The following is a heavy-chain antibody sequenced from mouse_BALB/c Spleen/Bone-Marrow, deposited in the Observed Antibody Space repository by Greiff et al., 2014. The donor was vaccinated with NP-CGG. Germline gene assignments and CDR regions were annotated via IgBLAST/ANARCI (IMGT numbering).Heavy chain of an antibody. D-gene: IGHD1-2*01. J-gene: IGHJ3*01. V-gene: IGHV4-1*02. Sequence: VQLKQSGGGLVQPGGSLKVSCAASGFDFSGYWMRWVRQGPGKGLEWIGEINPASSKINYTPSLKDKFIISRDNAKNTLYLQMSKVRSEDTALYYCSKLHSYGFFAYWGQGTLVTVSA. CDR1: GFDFSGYW. CDR2: INPASSKI. CDR3: SKLHSYGFFAY.